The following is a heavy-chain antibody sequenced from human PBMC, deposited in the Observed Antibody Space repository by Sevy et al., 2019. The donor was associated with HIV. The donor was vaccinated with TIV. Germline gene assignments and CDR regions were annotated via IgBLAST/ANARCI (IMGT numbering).Heavy chain of an antibody. J-gene: IGHJ6*02. CDR3: ARDGARITMVQGVMAYYHGMDV. CDR2: ISSSSNYI. V-gene: IGHV3-21*01. D-gene: IGHD3-10*01. Sequence: GGSLRLSCAASGFTFSTYSMNWVRQAPGKGLEWVSSISSSSNYIYYADSLKGRFTISRDNAKNSRYLQMNSLRADDTAVYYFARDGARITMVQGVMAYYHGMDVWGQGTTVTVSS. CDR1: GFTFSTYS.